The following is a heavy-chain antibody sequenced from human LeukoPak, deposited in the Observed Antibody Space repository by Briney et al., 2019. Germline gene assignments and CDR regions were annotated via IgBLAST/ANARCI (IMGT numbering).Heavy chain of an antibody. V-gene: IGHV3-21*01. CDR1: GFTFSSYS. CDR2: ISSSSSYI. CDR3: ARASFTNFFCMDV. D-gene: IGHD3-3*01. J-gene: IGHJ6*03. Sequence: GGSLRLSCAASGFTFSSYSMNWVRQAPGKGLEWVSSISSSSSYIYYADSVKGRFTISRDNAKNSLYLQMNSLRAEDTAVYYCARASFTNFFCMDVWGKGTTVTVSS.